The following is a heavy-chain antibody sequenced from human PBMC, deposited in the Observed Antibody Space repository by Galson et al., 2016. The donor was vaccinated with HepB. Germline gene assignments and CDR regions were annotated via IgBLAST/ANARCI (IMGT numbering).Heavy chain of an antibody. J-gene: IGHJ6*02. D-gene: IGHD2-2*01. CDR2: ISYSGST. V-gene: IGHV4-30-4*08. CDR1: NGSISGGIYY. Sequence: TLSLTCTVSNGSISGGIYYWSWIRQDTGKGLEWIGYISYSGSTYYNPSLKSRVLISIDTYKNQFSLRLSSVTVADTAVYYCARHGRHLLMCLDVWGQGSTVTVSS. CDR3: ARHGRHLLMCLDV.